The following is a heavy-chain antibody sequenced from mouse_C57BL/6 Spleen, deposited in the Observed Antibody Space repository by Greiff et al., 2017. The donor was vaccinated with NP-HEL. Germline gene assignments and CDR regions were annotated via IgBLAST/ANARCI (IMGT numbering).Heavy chain of an antibody. CDR1: GYTFTSYW. J-gene: IGHJ4*01. Sequence: QVQLQQSGAELVKPGASVKLSCKASGYTFTSYWMHWVKQRPGQGLEWIGMIHPNSGSTNYNEKFKSKATLTVDKSSSTAYMQLSSLTSEDSAVYYCARSRGSPYAMDYWGQGTSVTVSS. CDR3: ARSRGSPYAMDY. V-gene: IGHV1-64*01. CDR2: IHPNSGST.